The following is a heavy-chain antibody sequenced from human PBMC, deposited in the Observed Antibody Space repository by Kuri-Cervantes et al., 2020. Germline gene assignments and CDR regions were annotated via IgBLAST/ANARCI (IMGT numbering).Heavy chain of an antibody. CDR3: ARVGSYYEDAFDI. D-gene: IGHD1-26*01. CDR1: GFTFSSYS. Sequence: GESLKISCAASGFTFSSYSMNWVRQAPGKGLEWVSYISSSSSTIYYADSVKCRFTISRDNAKNSLYLQMNSLRDEDTAVYYCARVGSYYEDAFDIWGQGTMVTVSS. J-gene: IGHJ3*02. V-gene: IGHV3-48*02. CDR2: ISSSSSTI.